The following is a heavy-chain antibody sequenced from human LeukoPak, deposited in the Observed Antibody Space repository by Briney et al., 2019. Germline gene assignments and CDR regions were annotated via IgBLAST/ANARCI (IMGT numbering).Heavy chain of an antibody. D-gene: IGHD6-13*01. J-gene: IGHJ4*02. CDR1: GFTFSSYA. Sequence: PGGSLRLSCAASGFTFSSYAMHWVRQAPGKGLEYVSAISSNGGSTYYANSVKGRFTISRDNAKNSLDLQMNSLRAEDTAVYYCARELKQQLVRGEADYWGQGTLVTVSS. CDR3: ARELKQQLVRGEADY. CDR2: ISSNGGST. V-gene: IGHV3-64*01.